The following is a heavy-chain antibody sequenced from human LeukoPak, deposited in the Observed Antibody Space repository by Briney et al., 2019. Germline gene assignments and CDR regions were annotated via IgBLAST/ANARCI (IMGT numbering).Heavy chain of an antibody. D-gene: IGHD5-18*01. CDR1: GGSFSGYY. V-gene: IGHV4-34*01. Sequence: SETLSLTCAVYGGSFSGYYWSWIRQPPGKGLEWIGEINHSGRTNYNPSLKSRVTISVDTSKNQFSLKLSSVTAADTAVYYCARGRGNLRSGYSYGYLYYYYMDVWGKGTTVTVSS. CDR2: INHSGRT. J-gene: IGHJ6*03. CDR3: ARGRGNLRSGYSYGYLYYYYMDV.